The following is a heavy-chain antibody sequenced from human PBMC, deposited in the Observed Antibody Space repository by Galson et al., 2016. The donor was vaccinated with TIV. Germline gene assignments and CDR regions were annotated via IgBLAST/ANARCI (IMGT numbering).Heavy chain of an antibody. Sequence: QSGAEVKKPGESLKISCKGSGYSFPSYWIGWVRQMPGKGLEWMGIIYPGDSDTRYSPSFQGQVTISADKSFSSAYLQWNSLKASDTAMYYCARFYDYLWGNFDYWGQGTLVTVSP. V-gene: IGHV5-51*03. CDR3: ARFYDYLWGNFDY. CDR1: GYSFPSYW. D-gene: IGHD3-16*01. CDR2: IYPGDSDT. J-gene: IGHJ4*02.